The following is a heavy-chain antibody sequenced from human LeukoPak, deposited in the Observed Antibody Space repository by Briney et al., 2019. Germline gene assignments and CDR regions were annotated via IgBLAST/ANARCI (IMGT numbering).Heavy chain of an antibody. CDR2: ISYDGSIN. CDR1: GFTFSNYG. CDR3: AKALAWGAVADPFDY. J-gene: IGHJ4*02. Sequence: PGGALRLSCAASGFTFSNYGMHWVRQAPGKGLEWVAVISYDGSINYYADSVKGRFTISRDNSKNTLYLQMNSLRAEDTAVYYCAKALAWGAVADPFDYWGQGTLVTVSS. V-gene: IGHV3-30*18. D-gene: IGHD6-19*01.